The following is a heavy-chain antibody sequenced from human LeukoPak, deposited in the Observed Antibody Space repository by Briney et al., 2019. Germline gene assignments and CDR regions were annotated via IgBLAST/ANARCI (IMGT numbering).Heavy chain of an antibody. Sequence: PGRSLRLSCAASGFTFSSYDMHWVRQAPGKGLEWVAGISYDGSHKYYIDSVKGRFTISRDNSKNTAYLQMNSLRPEDTGVYYCANGGATMAPAEYEYWGQGTLVTVSS. J-gene: IGHJ4*02. CDR1: GFTFSSYD. CDR3: ANGGATMAPAEYEY. V-gene: IGHV3-30*18. CDR2: ISYDGSHK. D-gene: IGHD3-10*01.